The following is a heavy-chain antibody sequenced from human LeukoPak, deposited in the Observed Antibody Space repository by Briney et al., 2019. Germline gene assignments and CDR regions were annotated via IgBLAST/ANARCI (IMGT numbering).Heavy chain of an antibody. D-gene: IGHD3-22*01. CDR1: GYTFTRYA. Sequence: ASVKVSCKASGYTFTRYAMNWLRQAPGQGLEWMGWINPNSGGTNYAQKFQGWVTMTRDTSISTAYMELSRLRSDDTAVYYCAREYYYDKGLGYWGQGTLVTVSS. J-gene: IGHJ4*02. CDR2: INPNSGGT. V-gene: IGHV1-2*04. CDR3: AREYYYDKGLGY.